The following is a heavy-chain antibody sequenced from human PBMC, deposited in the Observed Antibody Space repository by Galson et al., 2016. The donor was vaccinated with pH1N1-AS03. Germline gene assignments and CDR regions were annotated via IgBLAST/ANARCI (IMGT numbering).Heavy chain of an antibody. Sequence: SLRLSCAASGFTFSDVWMSWVRQAPGKGLEWVGRIKSKTDGETTDYAAPVKGRITISSDDSKNTLYLQMNTLKNEDTAVYYCRVVAENDAFDMWGQGTMVTVSS. D-gene: IGHD3-22*01. CDR3: RVVAENDAFDM. CDR2: IKSKTDGETT. CDR1: GFTFSDVW. V-gene: IGHV3-15*01. J-gene: IGHJ3*02.